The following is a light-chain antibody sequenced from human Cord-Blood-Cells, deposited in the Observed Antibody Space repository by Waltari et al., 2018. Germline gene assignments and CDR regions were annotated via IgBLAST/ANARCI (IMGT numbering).Light chain of an antibody. Sequence: DIQMTQSPSSLSASVGDRVTITCQASQDISNYLHWYQQKPGKAPKLLIYDASNLETGVPSRFSGSGSGTEFTLTISSLQPDDFATYYCQQYNSYSTFGQGTKVEIK. V-gene: IGKV1-33*01. CDR2: DAS. CDR3: QQYNSYST. J-gene: IGKJ1*01. CDR1: QDISNY.